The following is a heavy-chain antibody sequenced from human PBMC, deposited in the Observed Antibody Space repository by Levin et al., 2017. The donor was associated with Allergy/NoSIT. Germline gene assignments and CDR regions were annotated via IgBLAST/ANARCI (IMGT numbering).Heavy chain of an antibody. CDR1: GFPFSSYW. Sequence: LSLTCAASGFPFSSYWMHWVRQAPGKGLVWVSRIDSDGSSTIYADSVKGRFTISRDNARNTLYLQMNSLRVEDTAVYYCVRAPGPTLVAAPAGFDSWGQGTLVTVSS. CDR2: IDSDGSST. V-gene: IGHV3-74*01. J-gene: IGHJ4*02. D-gene: IGHD2-8*02. CDR3: VRAPGPTLVAAPAGFDS.